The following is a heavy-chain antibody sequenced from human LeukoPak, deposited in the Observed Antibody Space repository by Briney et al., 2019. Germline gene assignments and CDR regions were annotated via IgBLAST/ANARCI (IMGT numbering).Heavy chain of an antibody. Sequence: GESLKISCKGSGYDFTNYWIGWVRQMPVKGLEWMGIIYPGDSDTRYSPSFQGQVTFSADKSINTAYLQWTSRKASDTAVYYCARRYYGDYYYDYWGQGTLVTVSS. J-gene: IGHJ4*02. D-gene: IGHD4-17*01. CDR2: IYPGDSDT. CDR1: GYDFTNYW. V-gene: IGHV5-51*01. CDR3: ARRYYGDYYYDY.